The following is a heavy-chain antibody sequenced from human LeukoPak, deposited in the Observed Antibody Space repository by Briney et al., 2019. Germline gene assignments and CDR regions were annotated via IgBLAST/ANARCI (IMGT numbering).Heavy chain of an antibody. D-gene: IGHD2-2*01. Sequence: GGSLRLSCAASGFTFSDYSMNWVRQAPGKGLEWVSSISGSSSYIYYAESVKGRFTISRDNAKNSLYLQMSSLRAEDTAVYYCARDCSSTTCNLNWGQGTLVTVSS. V-gene: IGHV3-21*01. J-gene: IGHJ4*02. CDR1: GFTFSDYS. CDR3: ARDCSSTTCNLN. CDR2: ISGSSSYI.